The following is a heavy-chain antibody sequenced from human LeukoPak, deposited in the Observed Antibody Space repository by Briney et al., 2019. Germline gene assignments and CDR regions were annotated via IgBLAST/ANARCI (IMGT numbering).Heavy chain of an antibody. V-gene: IGHV4-34*01. CDR1: GGSFRGYF. J-gene: IGHJ4*02. CDR3: ARGLPVPGNVDHFDY. D-gene: IGHD6-19*01. CDR2: INHSGST. Sequence: PSETLSLTCAVYGGSFRGYFWTWIRQPPGKGLEWIGEINHSGSTNYNPSLKSRVTISVDTSKDQFSLKLSAVTAADTAVYYCARGLPVPGNVDHFDYWGQGTLVTVSS.